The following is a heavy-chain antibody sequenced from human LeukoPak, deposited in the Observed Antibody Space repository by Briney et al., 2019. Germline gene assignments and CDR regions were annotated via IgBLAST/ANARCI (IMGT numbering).Heavy chain of an antibody. J-gene: IGHJ4*02. D-gene: IGHD1-26*01. CDR3: ARAADSGSYLNY. Sequence: GGSLRLSCAASGFTFSSYSMNWVRQAPGKGLEWVSSISSSSYIYYADSVKGRFTISRDNAKNSLYLQMNNLRAEDTAVYYCARAADSGSYLNYWGQGTLVTVSS. CDR1: GFTFSSYS. CDR2: ISSSSYI. V-gene: IGHV3-21*01.